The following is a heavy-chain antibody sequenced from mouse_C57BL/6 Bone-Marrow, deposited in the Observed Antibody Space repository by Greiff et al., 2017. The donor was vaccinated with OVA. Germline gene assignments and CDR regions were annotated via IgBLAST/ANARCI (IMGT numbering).Heavy chain of an antibody. J-gene: IGHJ2*01. D-gene: IGHD1-1*01. CDR3: SMGYGSILRDY. CDR2: IHPSDSDT. V-gene: IGHV1-74*01. Sequence: QVQLQQPGAELVKPGASVKVSCKASGYTFTSYWMHWVKQRPGQGLEWIGRIHPSDSDTNYNQKFKGKATLTVDKSSSTAYMQLSSLTSEDSAVYYCSMGYGSILRDYWGQGTTLTVSS. CDR1: GYTFTSYW.